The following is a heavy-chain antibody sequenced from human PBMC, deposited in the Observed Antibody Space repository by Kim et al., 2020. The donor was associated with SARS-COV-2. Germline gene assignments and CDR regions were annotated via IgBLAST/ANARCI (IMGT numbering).Heavy chain of an antibody. V-gene: IGHV3-15*01. CDR1: GFTFSNAW. CDR3: TGVTIARGDY. Sequence: GGSLRLSCAASGFTFSNAWMSWVRQVPGKGLEWVGRVKSKTDGGTTDIAAPVKGRFTISRDDSKNMLYLQMNSLKTEDTAVYYCTGVTIARGDYWGQGTLVTVSS. CDR2: VKSKTDGGTT. J-gene: IGHJ4*02. D-gene: IGHD2-8*01.